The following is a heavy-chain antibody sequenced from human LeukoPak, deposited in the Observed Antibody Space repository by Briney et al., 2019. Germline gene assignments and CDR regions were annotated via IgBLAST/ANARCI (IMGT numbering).Heavy chain of an antibody. CDR2: IIPIFGTA. CDR1: GGTFSSYA. Sequence: SVKVSCKASGGTFSSYAISWVRQDPGQGLEWMGRIIPIFGTANYAQKFQGRVTITTDESTSTAYMELSSLRSEDTAVYYCARASITIFGVDPSEDVWGKGTTVTVSS. CDR3: ARASITIFGVDPSEDV. D-gene: IGHD3-3*01. J-gene: IGHJ6*04. V-gene: IGHV1-69*05.